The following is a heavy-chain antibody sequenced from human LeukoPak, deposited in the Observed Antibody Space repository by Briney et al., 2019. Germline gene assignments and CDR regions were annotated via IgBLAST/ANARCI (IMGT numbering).Heavy chain of an antibody. CDR1: GFTLSNYW. V-gene: IGHV3-7*01. CDR3: ARDMDI. J-gene: IGHJ3*02. Sequence: GGSLRLSCAASGFTLSNYWMSWVRQAPGKGLEWVANIKPDGSDKHYVDSVKGRFTISRDNPENSMCLQMTGLRAEDTALYYCARDMDIWGQGTMVTVSS. D-gene: IGHD3/OR15-3a*01. CDR2: IKPDGSDK.